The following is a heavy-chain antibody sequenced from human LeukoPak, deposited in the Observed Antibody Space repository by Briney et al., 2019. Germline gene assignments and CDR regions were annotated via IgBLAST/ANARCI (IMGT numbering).Heavy chain of an antibody. CDR3: ARGGKYHFDY. D-gene: IGHD1-26*01. Sequence: GGSLRLSCAASGFTFSSYWMSWVRQAPGKGLEWVANIKEEGSEKYYVDSVKGRFTISRDNARNSLYLQMDSLRAEDTAVYYCARGGKYHFDYWGQGTLVTVSS. CDR2: IKEEGSEK. CDR1: GFTFSSYW. V-gene: IGHV3-7*01. J-gene: IGHJ4*02.